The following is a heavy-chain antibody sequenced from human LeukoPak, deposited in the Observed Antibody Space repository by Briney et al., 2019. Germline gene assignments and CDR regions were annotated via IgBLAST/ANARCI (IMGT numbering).Heavy chain of an antibody. V-gene: IGHV3-7*01. CDR1: GFMFSRHW. D-gene: IGHD2/OR15-2a*01. CDR3: ARDGGHSTDFDY. CDR2: TKQDGSER. Sequence: PGGSLRLSCAPSGFMFSRHWMSWVRQAPGKGPEWVANTKQDGSERYYVDSVKGRFTISRDNAKNSLYLQMNSLRAEDTAVYYCARDGGHSTDFDYWGQGTLVTVSS. J-gene: IGHJ4*02.